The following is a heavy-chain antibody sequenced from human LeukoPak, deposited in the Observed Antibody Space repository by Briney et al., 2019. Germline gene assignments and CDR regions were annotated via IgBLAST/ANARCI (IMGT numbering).Heavy chain of an antibody. D-gene: IGHD3-22*01. Sequence: TGGSLRLSCAASGFTFSSYSMNWVRQAPGKGLEWVSVIYSGGSTYYADSVKGRFTISRHNSKNTLYLQMNSLRAEDTAVYYCARIPTDYYDSSGYRYFDYWGQGTLVTVSS. V-gene: IGHV3-53*04. CDR2: IYSGGST. J-gene: IGHJ4*02. CDR3: ARIPTDYYDSSGYRYFDY. CDR1: GFTFSSYS.